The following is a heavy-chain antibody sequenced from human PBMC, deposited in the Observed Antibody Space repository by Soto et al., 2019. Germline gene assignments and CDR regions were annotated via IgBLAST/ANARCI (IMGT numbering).Heavy chain of an antibody. Sequence: PSETLSLTCTVSGGSISSYYWSWIRQPPGKGLERIGYIYYSGSTNYNPSLKSRVTISVDTSKNQFSLKLSSVTAADTAVYYCARDRVARNGGYWYYGMDVWGQGTTVTV. CDR3: ARDRVARNGGYWYYGMDV. J-gene: IGHJ6*02. D-gene: IGHD3-16*01. CDR2: IYYSGST. V-gene: IGHV4-59*01. CDR1: GGSISSYY.